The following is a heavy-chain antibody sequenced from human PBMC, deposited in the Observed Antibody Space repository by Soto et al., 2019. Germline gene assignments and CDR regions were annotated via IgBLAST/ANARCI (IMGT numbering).Heavy chain of an antibody. CDR3: ARGQVVVMVAATWEDLRFVP. J-gene: IGHJ5*02. CDR2: INHSGST. D-gene: IGHD2-15*01. V-gene: IGHV4-34*01. Sequence: QVQLQQWGAGLLKPSETLSLTCAVYGGSFSGYYWSWIRQPPGKGMEWIGEINHSGSTNYNPSLKSRVTISVDTSRNQFTLKMRSVTDADTAVYYCARGQVVVMVAATWEDLRFVPWGQGTPVTVSS. CDR1: GGSFSGYY.